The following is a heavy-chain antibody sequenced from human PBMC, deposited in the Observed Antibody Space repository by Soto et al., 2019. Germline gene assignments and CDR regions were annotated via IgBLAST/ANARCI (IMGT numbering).Heavy chain of an antibody. J-gene: IGHJ4*03. Sequence: QVQLVQSGAELKVPGASVRVSCEASGYTFIAYYIHWVRQAPGQGLEWMGWINPNCGDTTYAQDFQGSLTLTRYRSIIAVYMDLSRLNSDVMAIYYCAGNMDYYYRRCSVNGHGVWGQGTVVNVFS. CDR3: AGNMDYYYRRCSVNGHGV. CDR2: INPNCGDT. D-gene: IGHD3-10*01. CDR1: GYTFIAYY. V-gene: IGHV1-2*02.